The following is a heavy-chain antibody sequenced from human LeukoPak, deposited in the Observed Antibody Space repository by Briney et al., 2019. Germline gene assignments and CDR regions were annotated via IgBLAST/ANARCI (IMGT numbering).Heavy chain of an antibody. CDR2: ISGSGGST. Sequence: PGGSLRLSCAASGFIFSSYAMSWVRQAPGKGLEWVSAISGSGGSTYYADSVKGRFTISRDNSKNTLYLQMNSLRAEDTAVYYFAKDHDYGDYGGFDYWGQGTLVTVSS. J-gene: IGHJ4*02. CDR3: AKDHDYGDYGGFDY. V-gene: IGHV3-23*01. D-gene: IGHD4-17*01. CDR1: GFIFSSYA.